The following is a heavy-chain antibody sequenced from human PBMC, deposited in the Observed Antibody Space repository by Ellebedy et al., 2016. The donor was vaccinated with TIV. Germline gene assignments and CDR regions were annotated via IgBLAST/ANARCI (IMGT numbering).Heavy chain of an antibody. CDR1: GFTVSSNY. Sequence: GESLKISCTASGFTVSSNYMSWVRQAPGKGLEWVPIIYKDETTFYADSVKGRFTISRDTSKNTLHLQMNSLRVEDTAVYTCAGAGEPNQLDYWGRGTLVTVSS. CDR2: IYKDETT. CDR3: AGAGEPNQLDY. J-gene: IGHJ4*02. D-gene: IGHD3-10*01. V-gene: IGHV3-66*01.